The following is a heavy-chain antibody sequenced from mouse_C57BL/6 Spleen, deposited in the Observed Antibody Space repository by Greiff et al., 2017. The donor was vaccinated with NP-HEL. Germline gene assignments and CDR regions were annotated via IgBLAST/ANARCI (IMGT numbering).Heavy chain of an antibody. CDR3: ARQPYDSYFDY. CDR1: GYTFTDYY. J-gene: IGHJ2*01. D-gene: IGHD2-4*01. Sequence: VQLQQSGPVLVKPGASVKMSCKASGYTFTDYYMNWVKQSHGKSLEWIGVINPYNGGTSYNQKFKGKATLTVDKSSSTAYMELNSLTSEDSAVYYCARQPYDSYFDYWGQGTTLTVSS. CDR2: INPYNGGT. V-gene: IGHV1-19*01.